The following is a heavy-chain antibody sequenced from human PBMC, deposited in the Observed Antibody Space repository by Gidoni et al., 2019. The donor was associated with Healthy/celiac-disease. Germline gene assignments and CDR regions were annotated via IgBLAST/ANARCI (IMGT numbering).Heavy chain of an antibody. Sequence: QVQLVQSGAEVKKPGSSVKVSCKASGGTFSSYAISWVRQAPGQGLEWMGRIIPILGIANYAQKFQGRVTITADKSTSTAYMELSSLRSEDTAVYYCARDTSGSGGYFDWLPQAYWYFDLWGRGTLVTVSS. V-gene: IGHV1-69*04. CDR2: IIPILGIA. D-gene: IGHD3-9*01. J-gene: IGHJ2*01. CDR3: ARDTSGSGGYFDWLPQAYWYFDL. CDR1: GGTFSSYA.